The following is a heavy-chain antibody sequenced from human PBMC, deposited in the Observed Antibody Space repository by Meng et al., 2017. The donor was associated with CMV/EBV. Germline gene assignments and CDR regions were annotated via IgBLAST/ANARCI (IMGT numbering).Heavy chain of an antibody. D-gene: IGHD4-23*01. CDR2: ISYDGSTE. J-gene: IGHJ6*02. Sequence: GESLKISCVASSGFTLSGYTMHWVRQAPGKGLEWVALISYDGSTEYYADSVRGRFSISRDNSKNTLYVHMNSLRPEDTGIYYCARDVTTLGYSGMDVWGQGTTVTV. V-gene: IGHV3-30*04. CDR3: ARDVTTLGYSGMDV. CDR1: SGFTLSGYT.